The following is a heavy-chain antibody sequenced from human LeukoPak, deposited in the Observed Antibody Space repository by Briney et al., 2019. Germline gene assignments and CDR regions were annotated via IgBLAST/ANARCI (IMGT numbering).Heavy chain of an antibody. J-gene: IGHJ4*02. CDR1: GFTFSSYW. CDR2: ISGSGFTI. V-gene: IGHV3-48*01. CDR3: AIGRRQHPFDY. D-gene: IGHD6-13*01. Sequence: GGSLRLSCAASGFTFSSYWMHWVRQAPGKGLEWISYISGSGFTIHYADSVKGRFTISRDNAKNSLYLQMNSLRAEDTAVYYCAIGRRQHPFDYWGQGTLVTVSS.